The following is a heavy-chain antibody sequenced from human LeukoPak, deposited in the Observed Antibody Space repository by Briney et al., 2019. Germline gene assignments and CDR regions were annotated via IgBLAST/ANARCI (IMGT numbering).Heavy chain of an antibody. J-gene: IGHJ4*02. CDR1: GFSFGSEA. V-gene: IGHV3-23*01. Sequence: GGSLRLSCVVSGFSFGSEAMSWVRQAPGRGLEWVSSISPGGGTTYYADSVKGRFTISRDNSENTLYVEMNSLRAEDTAVYYCARRCKDILTPYYFDYWGQRTLVTVSS. CDR3: ARRCKDILTPYYFDY. CDR2: ISPGGGTT. D-gene: IGHD3-9*01.